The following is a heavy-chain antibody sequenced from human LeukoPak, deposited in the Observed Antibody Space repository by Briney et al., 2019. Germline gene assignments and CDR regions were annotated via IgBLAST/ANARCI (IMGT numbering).Heavy chain of an antibody. V-gene: IGHV3-30*04. D-gene: IGHD3-10*01. CDR1: GFTFSSYA. CDR2: ISYDGSNK. J-gene: IGHJ4*02. CDR3: AREQRASMVRGVIDY. Sequence: GGSLRLSCAASGFTFSSYAMHWVRQAPGKGLEWVAVISYDGSNKYYADSVKGRFTISRDNSKNTLYLQMNSLRAEDTAVYYCAREQRASMVRGVIDYWGQGTLVTVSS.